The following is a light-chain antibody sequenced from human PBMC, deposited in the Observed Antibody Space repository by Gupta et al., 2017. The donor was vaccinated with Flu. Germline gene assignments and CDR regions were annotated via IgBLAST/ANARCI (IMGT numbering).Light chain of an antibody. CDR3: CSYAGRYTYV. V-gene: IGLV2-11*01. J-gene: IGLJ1*01. Sequence: QSALTQPRSVSGSPGQSVTISCTGTSSDVGGYNYVSWYQQHPGKAPKLMIYDVNKRPSGVPDRCSGSKSANTASLTISGVQAEDEADYYCCSYAGRYTYVFGSGTKVTVL. CDR2: DVN. CDR1: SSDVGGYNY.